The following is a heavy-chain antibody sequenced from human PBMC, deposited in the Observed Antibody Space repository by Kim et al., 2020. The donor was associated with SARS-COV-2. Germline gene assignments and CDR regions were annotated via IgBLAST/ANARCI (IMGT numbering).Heavy chain of an antibody. CDR3: ARGVYDSCGYHYP. D-gene: IGHD3-22*01. J-gene: IGHJ5*02. Sequence: YADSVKGRFTISRDNAKNSLFLQMNSLRAEDTAVYYCARGVYDSCGYHYPWGQGTLVTVSS. V-gene: IGHV3-48*03.